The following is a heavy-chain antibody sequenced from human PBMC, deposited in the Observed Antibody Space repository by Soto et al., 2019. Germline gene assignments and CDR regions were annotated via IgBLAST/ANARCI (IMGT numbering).Heavy chain of an antibody. CDR2: INHSGST. CDR1: GGSISSGGYS. D-gene: IGHD3-10*01. Sequence: SETLSLTCAVSGGSISSGGYSWSWIRQPPGKGLEWIGEINHSGSTNYNPSLKSRVTISVDTSKNQFSLKLSSVTAADTAVYYCARAGRVVGSGSYYNPWGQGTLVTVSS. CDR3: ARAGRVVGSGSYYNP. V-gene: IGHV4-30-2*01. J-gene: IGHJ5*02.